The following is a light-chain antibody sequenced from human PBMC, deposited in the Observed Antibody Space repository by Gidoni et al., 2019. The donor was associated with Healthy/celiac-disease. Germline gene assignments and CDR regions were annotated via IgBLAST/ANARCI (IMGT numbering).Light chain of an antibody. V-gene: IGKV1-39*01. J-gene: IGKJ3*01. Sequence: DIQMTQTPSSLSASVGDRVTITCRASQSISIYLNWYQQKPGKAPKLLIYAASSLQSGVPSRFSGSGSGTDFTLTISSLQPEDFATYYCQQSYSTPLTFXPXTKVDIK. CDR2: AAS. CDR1: QSISIY. CDR3: QQSYSTPLT.